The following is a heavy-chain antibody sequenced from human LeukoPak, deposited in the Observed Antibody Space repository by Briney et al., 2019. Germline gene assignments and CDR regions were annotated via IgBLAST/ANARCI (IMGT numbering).Heavy chain of an antibody. J-gene: IGHJ4*02. V-gene: IGHV3-15*07. D-gene: IGHD2-2*01. CDR3: TTGEPSCSNINC. CDR2: IKSETDGGTI. CDR1: GFSFKNAW. Sequence: GGSLRLSCVMSGFSFKNAWMNWVRQAPGKGLEWVGRIKSETDGGTIDYTAPVKGRFSISRDDSKNTVYLQMNGLKTEDTAVYYCTTGEPSCSNINCWGQGTLVTVSS.